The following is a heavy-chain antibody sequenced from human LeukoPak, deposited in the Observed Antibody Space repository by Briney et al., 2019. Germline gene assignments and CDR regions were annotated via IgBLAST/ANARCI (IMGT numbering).Heavy chain of an antibody. J-gene: IGHJ6*03. CDR3: ATKGYNWNSGDYYYYMDV. V-gene: IGHV3-23*01. Sequence: GGSLRLSCAASGFTFSSYAMSWVRQAPGKGLEWVSAISGSGVSTYYADSVKGRFTISRDNSKNTLYLQINSLRAEDTAVYYCATKGYNWNSGDYYYYMDVWGKGTTVTVSS. D-gene: IGHD1-7*01. CDR2: ISGSGVST. CDR1: GFTFSSYA.